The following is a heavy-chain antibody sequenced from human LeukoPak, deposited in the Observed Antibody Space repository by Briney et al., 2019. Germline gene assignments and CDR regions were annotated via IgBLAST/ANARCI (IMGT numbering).Heavy chain of an antibody. D-gene: IGHD3-22*01. CDR1: GDSISRYY. V-gene: IGHV4-4*07. CDR2: IYTSGST. J-gene: IGHJ3*02. Sequence: SSETLSLTCTVSGDSISRYYWSWIRQPAGKGLEWIGRIYTSGSTNYNPSLKSRVTMSVDTSRNQFSLKLSSVTAADTAVYYCARDLPQTYYYDSSGFRGRAFDIWGQGTMVTVSS. CDR3: ARDLPQTYYYDSSGFRGRAFDI.